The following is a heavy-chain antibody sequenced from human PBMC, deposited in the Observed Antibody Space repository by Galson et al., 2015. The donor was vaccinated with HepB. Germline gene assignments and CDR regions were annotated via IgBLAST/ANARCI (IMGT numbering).Heavy chain of an antibody. Sequence: SETLSLTCAVYGGSFSGYYWSWIRQPPGKGLEWIGEINHSGSTNYNPSLKSRVTISVDTSKNQFSLKLSSVTAADTAVYYCARGGSGGIVVRTPSSTRNYFDYWGQGTLVTVSS. J-gene: IGHJ4*02. V-gene: IGHV4-34*01. CDR3: ARGGSGGIVVRTPSSTRNYFDY. CDR2: INHSGST. D-gene: IGHD2-2*01. CDR1: GGSFSGYY.